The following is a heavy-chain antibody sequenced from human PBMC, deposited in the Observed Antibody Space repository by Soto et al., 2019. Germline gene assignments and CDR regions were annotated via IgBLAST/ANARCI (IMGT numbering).Heavy chain of an antibody. D-gene: IGHD3-16*02. J-gene: IGHJ4*02. CDR2: IYYSGST. CDR1: GGTISNSY. V-gene: IGHV4-59*12. Sequence: SETLSLTCTVSGGTISNSYWTWIRQPPGKGLEYIGYIYYSGSTNYNPSLKSRVTISLDTSKNQFSLELISVTAADSAVYYCARGWEDYLWGSYLPSSPILDYWGQGTRVTVSS. CDR3: ARGWEDYLWGSYLPSSPILDY.